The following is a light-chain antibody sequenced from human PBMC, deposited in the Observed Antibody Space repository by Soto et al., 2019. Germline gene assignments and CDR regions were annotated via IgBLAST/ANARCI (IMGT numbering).Light chain of an antibody. Sequence: EIVLTQSPGTLSLSPGERATLSCRASQSVSSSYLAWYQQKPGQAPRLLIYGTSSRATAIPDRFSGSGSGTDFTLTISRLEPEEFAVYYCQQYGSSSWTFGQGTKVDI. CDR3: QQYGSSSWT. CDR2: GTS. CDR1: QSVSSSY. J-gene: IGKJ1*01. V-gene: IGKV3-20*01.